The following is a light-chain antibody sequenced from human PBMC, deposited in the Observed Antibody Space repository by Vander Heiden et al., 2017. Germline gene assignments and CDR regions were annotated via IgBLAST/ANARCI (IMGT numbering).Light chain of an antibody. CDR1: QGISNY. CDR2: AAS. V-gene: IGKV1-27*01. Sequence: DIQMTQSPSSLSASVGDRVTITCRASQGISNYLAWYQQKPGKVHKLLLYAASTLQSGVPSRFSGSGSGTDFTITISSLQPEDVATYYCQKYNSASFTFGHGTKVDIK. CDR3: QKYNSASFT. J-gene: IGKJ3*01.